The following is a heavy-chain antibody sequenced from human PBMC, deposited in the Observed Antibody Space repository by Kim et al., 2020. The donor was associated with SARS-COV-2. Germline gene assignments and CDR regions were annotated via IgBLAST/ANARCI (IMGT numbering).Heavy chain of an antibody. CDR3: TRDFFVGFGGLYYFDY. D-gene: IGHD3-10*01. J-gene: IGHJ4*02. V-gene: IGHV3-49*02. Sequence: SVKGRFTISRDDSKSIAYLQMNSLKTEDTAVYYCTRDFFVGFGGLYYFDYWGQGTLVTVSS.